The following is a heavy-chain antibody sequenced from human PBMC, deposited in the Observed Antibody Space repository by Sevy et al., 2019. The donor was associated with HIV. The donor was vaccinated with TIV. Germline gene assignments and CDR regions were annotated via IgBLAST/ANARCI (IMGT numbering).Heavy chain of an antibody. Sequence: GGSLRLSCAASGFTFSSYSMNWVRQAPGKGLEWISYISGSSSTIYYADSVRDRFTISRDTAKNSLYLQMHSLRDEDTAVYYCARDLGNRDGGTASDYWGQGTLVTVSS. CDR2: ISGSSSTI. CDR3: ARDLGNRDGGTASDY. D-gene: IGHD2-21*01. J-gene: IGHJ4*02. V-gene: IGHV3-48*02. CDR1: GFTFSSYS.